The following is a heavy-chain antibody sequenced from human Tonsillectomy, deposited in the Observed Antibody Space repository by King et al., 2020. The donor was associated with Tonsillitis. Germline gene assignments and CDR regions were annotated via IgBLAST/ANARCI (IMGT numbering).Heavy chain of an antibody. V-gene: IGHV3-30*18. Sequence: VQLVESGGGVVQPGRSLRLSCAASGFTFSSYGIHWVRQAPGKGLEWVAFISYDGSKEYYADSVKGRFTISRDNSKSTLYLQMNGLRAEDTGVYYCAKDLDSSGWGQRLEYHGMDVWGQGTTVTVSS. CDR3: AKDLDSSGWGQRLEYHGMDV. D-gene: IGHD6-19*01. CDR1: GFTFSSYG. J-gene: IGHJ6*02. CDR2: ISYDGSKE.